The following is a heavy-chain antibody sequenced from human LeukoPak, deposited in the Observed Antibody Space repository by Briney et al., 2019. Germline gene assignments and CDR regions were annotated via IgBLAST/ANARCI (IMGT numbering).Heavy chain of an antibody. D-gene: IGHD2/OR15-2a*01. Sequence: PGRSLRLSCAASGFTFSSYGMHWVRQAPGKGLEWVAVIWYDGSNKYYADSVKGRFTISRDNSKNTLYLQMNSLRAEDTAVYYCARGRAGAARSTNFDYWGQRTLVTVSS. CDR3: ARGRAGAARSTNFDY. CDR1: GFTFSSYG. CDR2: IWYDGSNK. V-gene: IGHV3-33*01. J-gene: IGHJ4*02.